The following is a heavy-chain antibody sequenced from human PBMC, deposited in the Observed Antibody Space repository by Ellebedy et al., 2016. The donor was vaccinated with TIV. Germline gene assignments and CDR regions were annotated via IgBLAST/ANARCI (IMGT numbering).Heavy chain of an antibody. D-gene: IGHD3-22*01. CDR2: TYYRSKWYN. J-gene: IGHJ4*02. Sequence: SQTLSLTCAISGDSVSTNSAAWNWIRQSPSRGLEWLGRTYYRSKWYNDYAVSVKSRITINPDTSKNQFSLQLNSVTPEDTAVYYCARLRHLLYYYDSSGYYSGWGQGTLVTVSS. V-gene: IGHV6-1*01. CDR1: GDSVSTNSAA. CDR3: ARLRHLLYYYDSSGYYSG.